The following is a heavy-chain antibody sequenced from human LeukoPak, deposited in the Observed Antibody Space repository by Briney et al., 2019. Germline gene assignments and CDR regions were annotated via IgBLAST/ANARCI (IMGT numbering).Heavy chain of an antibody. J-gene: IGHJ4*02. CDR2: IYYSGST. Sequence: SETLSLTCAVYGGSFSGYYWSWIRQPPGKGLEWIGSIYYSGSTYYNPSLKSRVTISVDTSKNQFSLKLSSVTAADTAVYYCARANWSPFDYWGQGTLVTVSS. CDR1: GGSFSGYY. CDR3: ARANWSPFDY. V-gene: IGHV4-34*01. D-gene: IGHD1-1*01.